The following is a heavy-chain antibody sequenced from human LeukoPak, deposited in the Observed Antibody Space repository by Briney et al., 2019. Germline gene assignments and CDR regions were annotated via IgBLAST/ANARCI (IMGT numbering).Heavy chain of an antibody. V-gene: IGHV1-2*02. J-gene: IGHJ3*02. Sequence: GASVTVSCKASGYTFTGYYMHWVRQAPGQGLEWMGWINPNSGGTNYAQKFQGRVTMTRDTSISTAYMELSRLRSDDTAVYYCARGGSSSWYKRGGAFDIWGQGTMVTVSS. CDR1: GYTFTGYY. D-gene: IGHD6-13*01. CDR3: ARGGSSSWYKRGGAFDI. CDR2: INPNSGGT.